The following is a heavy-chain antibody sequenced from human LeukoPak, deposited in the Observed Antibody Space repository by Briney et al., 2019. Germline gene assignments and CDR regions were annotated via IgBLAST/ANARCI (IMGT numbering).Heavy chain of an antibody. Sequence: PGRSLRLSCAVSGFTFSNFGMHWVRQASGKGLEWVAVISYDGSNKYYADSVKGRFTISRDNSKNTLYLQMNSLRAEDTAVYYCARYPSRYCTSTSCYLVHWGQGALVTVSS. CDR3: ARYPSRYCTSTSCYLVH. J-gene: IGHJ5*02. V-gene: IGHV3-30*03. CDR2: ISYDGSNK. D-gene: IGHD2-2*01. CDR1: GFTFSNFG.